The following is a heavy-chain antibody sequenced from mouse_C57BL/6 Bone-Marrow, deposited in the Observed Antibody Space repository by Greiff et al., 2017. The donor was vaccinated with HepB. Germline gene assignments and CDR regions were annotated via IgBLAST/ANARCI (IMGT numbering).Heavy chain of an antibody. CDR1: GYTFTSYW. D-gene: IGHD3-2*02. V-gene: IGHV1-55*01. Sequence: QVQLKQPGAELVKPGASVKMSCKASGYTFTSYWITWVKQRPGQGLEWIGDIYPGSGSTNYNEKFKSKATLTVDTSSSTAYMQLSSLTSEDSAVYYCARETAQATGYAMDYWGQGTSVTVSS. CDR3: ARETAQATGYAMDY. J-gene: IGHJ4*01. CDR2: IYPGSGST.